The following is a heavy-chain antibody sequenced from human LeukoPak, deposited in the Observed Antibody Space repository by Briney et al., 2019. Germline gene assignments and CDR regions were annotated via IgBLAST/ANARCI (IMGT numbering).Heavy chain of an antibody. V-gene: IGHV4-4*09. J-gene: IGHJ5*02. CDR3: ARRPGRFSNWFDP. CDR2: ISTSWAT. CDR1: GGSISNFY. D-gene: IGHD3-3*01. Sequence: SETLSLTCTASGGSISNFYWSWIRQPPGKGLEGIGYISTSWATNYDPSLKSRVTMSLDTSKNQFSLKLNSVTAADTAVYYCARRPGRFSNWFDPWGQGALVTVTS.